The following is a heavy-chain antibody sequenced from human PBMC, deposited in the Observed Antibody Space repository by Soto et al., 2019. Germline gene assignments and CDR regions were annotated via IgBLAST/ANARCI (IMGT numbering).Heavy chain of an antibody. D-gene: IGHD2-15*01. CDR2: ISSSSSYM. CDR3: ARVVVVAATHPYDY. Sequence: GGSLRLSCAASGFPFSSYSMNWVRQAPGKGLEWVSSISSSSSYMYYADSVKGRFTISRDNAKNSLYLQMNSLRAEDTAVYYCARVVVVAATHPYDYWGQGTLVTVSS. CDR1: GFPFSSYS. J-gene: IGHJ4*02. V-gene: IGHV3-21*01.